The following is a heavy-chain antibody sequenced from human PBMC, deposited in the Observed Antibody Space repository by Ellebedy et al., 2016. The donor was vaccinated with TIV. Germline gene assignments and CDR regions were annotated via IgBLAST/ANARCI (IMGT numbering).Heavy chain of an antibody. CDR1: GYTFTSYA. CDR2: INAGNGNA. V-gene: IGHV1-3*01. J-gene: IGHJ4*02. D-gene: IGHD2-8*01. CDR3: ARGGVGRYCTNGVCLQALDY. Sequence: GGSLRLSCKASGYTFTSYAMHWVRQAPGQRLEWMGWINAGNGNAKYSQKFQGRVTITRDTSASTAYMELSSLRSEDTAVYYCARGGVGRYCTNGVCLQALDYWGQGTLVTVSS.